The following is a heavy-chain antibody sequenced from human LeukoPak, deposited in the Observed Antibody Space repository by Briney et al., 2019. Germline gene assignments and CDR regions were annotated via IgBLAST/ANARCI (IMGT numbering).Heavy chain of an antibody. V-gene: IGHV4-31*03. Sequence: SETLSLTCTVSGGSNSSGGYYWSWLRQHPGRGLEWIGYIYYRGSPYYQPSLKGRVTISVDTSKNQFSLKPSSVTAADTAVYYCASGVRRSGYPLDWFDPWGQGTLVTVSS. D-gene: IGHD3-22*01. CDR2: IYYRGSP. CDR1: GGSNSSGGYY. CDR3: ASGVRRSGYPLDWFDP. J-gene: IGHJ5*02.